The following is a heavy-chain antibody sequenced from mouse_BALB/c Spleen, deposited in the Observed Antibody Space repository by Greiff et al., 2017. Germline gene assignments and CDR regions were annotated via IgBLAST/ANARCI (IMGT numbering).Heavy chain of an antibody. J-gene: IGHJ1*01. CDR3: ARKAVVARGWDFDV. Sequence: EVQLVESGGGLVKPGGSLKLSCAASGFTFSSYTMSWVRQTPEKRLEWVATISSGGGNTYYPDSVKGRFTISRDNAKNNLYLQMSSLRSEDTALYYCARKAVVARGWDFDVWGAGTTVTVSS. CDR1: GFTFSSYT. V-gene: IGHV5-9*03. D-gene: IGHD1-1*01. CDR2: ISSGGGNT.